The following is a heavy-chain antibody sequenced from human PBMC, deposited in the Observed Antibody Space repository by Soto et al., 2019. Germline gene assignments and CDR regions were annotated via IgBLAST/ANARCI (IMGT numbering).Heavy chain of an antibody. V-gene: IGHV4-30-2*05. D-gene: IGHD7-27*01. J-gene: IGHJ4*02. CDR3: ARVPDGDKADY. Sequence: SETLSLTCAVSGGSISSGGYSWSWIRQPPGKGLEWIGYIYNSGSTYSNPSLKSRVTISVDTSKNQFSLKLSSVTAADTAVYYCARVPDGDKADYWGQGTLVTVSS. CDR1: GGSISSGGYS. CDR2: IYNSGST.